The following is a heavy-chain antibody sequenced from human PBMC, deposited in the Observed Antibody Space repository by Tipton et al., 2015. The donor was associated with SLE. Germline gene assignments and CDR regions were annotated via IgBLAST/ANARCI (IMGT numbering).Heavy chain of an antibody. CDR3: TRRCGKGFAY. J-gene: IGHJ4*02. D-gene: IGHD4-23*01. Sequence: QLVQSGAEVAKPGSSVNVSCKASGDTSSSHIITWVRQASGQGLEWMGWMNPKSGNTGFAQKFQGRVTMTRNNAITTAYMELSSLRPEDTAIYYCTRRCGKGFAYWGQGTLITVSS. CDR1: GDTSSSHI. CDR2: MNPKSGNT. V-gene: IGHV1-8*02.